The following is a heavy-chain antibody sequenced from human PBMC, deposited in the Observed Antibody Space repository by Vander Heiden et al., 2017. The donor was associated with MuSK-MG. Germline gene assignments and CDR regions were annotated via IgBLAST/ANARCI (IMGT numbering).Heavy chain of an antibody. CDR3: ARVTIFGVVFAGYMDV. Sequence: QVQLQQWGAGLLKPSETLSLTCAVYGGSFSGYYWSWIRQPPGKGLEWIGEINHSGSTNYNPSLKSRVTISVDTSKNQFSLKLSSVTAADTAVYYCARVTIFGVVFAGYMDVWGKGTTVTVSS. J-gene: IGHJ6*03. CDR1: GGSFSGYY. V-gene: IGHV4-34*01. D-gene: IGHD3-3*01. CDR2: INHSGST.